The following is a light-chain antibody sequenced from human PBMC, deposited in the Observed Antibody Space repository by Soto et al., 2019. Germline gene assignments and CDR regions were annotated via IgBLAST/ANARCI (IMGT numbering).Light chain of an antibody. CDR2: AAS. J-gene: IGKJ1*01. V-gene: IGKV1-39*01. CDR3: QQSHSSPVT. Sequence: DIQMTQSPSSLSASVGDRVTITCRATQSIGKYLNWYQQKPGQAPRLLIYAASSLQGGVRSRFSGSGSGTDFTLTITTLQPEDFATYYCQQSHSSPVTFGQGTKVEIK. CDR1: QSIGKY.